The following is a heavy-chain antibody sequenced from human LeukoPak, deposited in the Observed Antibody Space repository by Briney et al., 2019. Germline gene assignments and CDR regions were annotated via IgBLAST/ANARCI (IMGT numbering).Heavy chain of an antibody. V-gene: IGHV5-51*01. CDR1: GYTFTSYW. Sequence: GESLKISCKGSGYTFTSYWIGWVRQMPGKGLEWMGIIYPDDSDTRYSPSFQGQVYISADKSTSTAYLQWSSLKASDTAMYYCARHLGAAMISPLGHWGQGTLVTVSS. CDR2: IYPDDSDT. D-gene: IGHD3/OR15-3a*01. J-gene: IGHJ4*02. CDR3: ARHLGAAMISPLGH.